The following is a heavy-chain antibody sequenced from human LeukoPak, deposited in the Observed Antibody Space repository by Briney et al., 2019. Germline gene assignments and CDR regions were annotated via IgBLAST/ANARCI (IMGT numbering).Heavy chain of an antibody. Sequence: SETLSLTCTVSGGSINSYYWSWIRQPAGKGLEWIGRIYTSGSTNYNPSLKSRVTISVDTSKNQFSLKLSSVTAADTAVYYCARGGWFGESTMDVWGKGTTVTVSS. CDR2: IYTSGST. J-gene: IGHJ6*04. CDR3: ARGGWFGESTMDV. D-gene: IGHD3-10*01. V-gene: IGHV4-4*07. CDR1: GGSINSYY.